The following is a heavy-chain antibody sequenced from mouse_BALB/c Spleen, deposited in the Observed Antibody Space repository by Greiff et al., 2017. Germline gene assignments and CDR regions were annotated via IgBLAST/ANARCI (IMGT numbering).Heavy chain of an antibody. V-gene: IGHV1-9*01. CDR3: AREGYRYDLNYAMDY. CDR1: GYTFSSYW. D-gene: IGHD2-14*01. CDR2: ILPGSGST. Sequence: QVQLKESGAELMKPGASVKISCKATGYTFSSYWIEWVKQRPGHGLEWIGEILPGSGSTNYNEKFKGKATFTADTSSNTAYMQLSSLTSEDSAVYYCAREGYRYDLNYAMDYWGQGTSVTVSS. J-gene: IGHJ4*01.